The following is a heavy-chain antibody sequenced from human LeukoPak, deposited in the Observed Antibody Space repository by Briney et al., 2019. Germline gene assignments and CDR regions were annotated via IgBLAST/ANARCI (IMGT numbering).Heavy chain of an antibody. D-gene: IGHD3-22*01. CDR2: IKQDVSEK. J-gene: IGHJ3*02. Sequence: GGSLRLSCAASGFTFSSYWMSWVRQTPGKGLEWVANIKQDVSEKYYVDSVKGRFTISRDNAKNSLYLQMDSLRAEDTAVYYCARALKYYYDSSGALGAFDIWGQGTMVTVSS. CDR3: ARALKYYYDSSGALGAFDI. CDR1: GFTFSSYW. V-gene: IGHV3-7*04.